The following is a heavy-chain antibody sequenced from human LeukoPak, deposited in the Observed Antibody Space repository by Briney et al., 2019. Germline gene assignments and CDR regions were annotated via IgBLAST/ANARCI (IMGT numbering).Heavy chain of an antibody. CDR3: ARWGYFDSSGYFIAEY. CDR1: GDSISTYY. Sequence: SETLSLTCTVSGDSISTYYWNWIRQPPGKGLEYIGWIHYSGSTDYNPSLKSRVTISLDRSKRQLSLSLRSVTAADTAVYYCARWGYFDSSGYFIAEYRGQGTLVTVSS. V-gene: IGHV4-59*01. J-gene: IGHJ4*02. CDR2: IHYSGST. D-gene: IGHD3-22*01.